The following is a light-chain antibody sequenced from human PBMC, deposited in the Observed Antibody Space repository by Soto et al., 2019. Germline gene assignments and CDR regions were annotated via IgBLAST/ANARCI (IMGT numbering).Light chain of an antibody. V-gene: IGLV2-23*03. Sequence: QSALTQPASVSGSPGQSITISCTGTSSDVGSYNLVSWYQHHPRKAPKVIIYEGSKRPSGVSNRFSASKSCNTASLTISGLQAEDEADYFCCSYAATNTVVFGGGTKVTVL. J-gene: IGLJ2*01. CDR1: SSDVGSYNL. CDR2: EGS. CDR3: CSYAATNTVV.